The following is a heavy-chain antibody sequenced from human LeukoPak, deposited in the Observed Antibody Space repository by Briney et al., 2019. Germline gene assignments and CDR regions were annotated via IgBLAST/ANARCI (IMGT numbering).Heavy chain of an antibody. Sequence: KTSETLSLTCTVSGGSISSYYWSWIRQPAGKGLEWIGRIYSSGSTNYNPSLKSRVTMSVDTSKNQFSLKLSSVTAADTAVYYCARGASSSWYPSPEGLDYWGQGTLVTVSS. D-gene: IGHD6-13*01. CDR3: ARGASSSWYPSPEGLDY. J-gene: IGHJ4*02. CDR1: GGSISSYY. V-gene: IGHV4-4*07. CDR2: IYSSGST.